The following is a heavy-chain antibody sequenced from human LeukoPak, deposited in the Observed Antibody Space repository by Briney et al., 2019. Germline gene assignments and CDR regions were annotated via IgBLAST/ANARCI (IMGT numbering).Heavy chain of an antibody. Sequence: ASVKVSCKASGYTFTSYAMHWVRQAPGQRLEWMGWINAGNGNTKYSQKFQGRVTITRDTSASTAYMELSSLRSEDTAVYYCARDQGDPYYFDYWGQGTLVTVSS. J-gene: IGHJ4*02. CDR1: GYTFTSYA. D-gene: IGHD3-16*01. V-gene: IGHV1-3*01. CDR3: ARDQGDPYYFDY. CDR2: INAGNGNT.